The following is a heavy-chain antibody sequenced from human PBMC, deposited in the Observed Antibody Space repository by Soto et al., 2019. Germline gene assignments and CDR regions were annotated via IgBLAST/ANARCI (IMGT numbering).Heavy chain of an antibody. D-gene: IGHD2-2*01. CDR3: ARDTDCSSTSCQYYYVMDV. V-gene: IGHV4-30-4*01. J-gene: IGHJ6*02. CDR2: IYYSGST. CDR1: GGSISSGDYY. Sequence: QVQLQESGPGLVKPSQTLSLTCTVSGGSISSGDYYWSWSRQPPGKGLEWIGYIYYSGSTYYNPSLKSRVTRSVDTSKNQFSLKLSSVTAADTAVYYCARDTDCSSTSCQYYYVMDVLGQGNTVTVSS.